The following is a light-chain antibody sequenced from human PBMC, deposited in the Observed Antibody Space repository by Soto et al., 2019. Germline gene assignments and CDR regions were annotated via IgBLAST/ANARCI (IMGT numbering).Light chain of an antibody. V-gene: IGKV1-5*01. CDR3: QQYDTYPST. J-gene: IGKJ1*01. Sequence: DIQMTQSPSTLSASVGEGVTITCRASQSVSTWLAWYQQRPGKAPKLLIHDASSLERGVPSRFSGSGSGTEFTLTISSLQPDDFAAYYCQQYDTYPSTFGQGTKV. CDR2: DAS. CDR1: QSVSTW.